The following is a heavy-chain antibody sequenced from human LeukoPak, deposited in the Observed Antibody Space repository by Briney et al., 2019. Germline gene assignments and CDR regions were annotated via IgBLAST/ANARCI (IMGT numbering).Heavy chain of an antibody. CDR1: GFTFSSYS. D-gene: IGHD4-11*01. Sequence: GGSLRLSCAASGFTFSSYSMNWVRQAPGKGLEWVSYISSSSSTIYYADSVKGRFTISRDNAKNSLYPQMNSLRAEDTAVYYCAREDYTTVDYWGQGTLVTVSS. CDR3: AREDYTTVDY. CDR2: ISSSSSTI. V-gene: IGHV3-48*01. J-gene: IGHJ4*02.